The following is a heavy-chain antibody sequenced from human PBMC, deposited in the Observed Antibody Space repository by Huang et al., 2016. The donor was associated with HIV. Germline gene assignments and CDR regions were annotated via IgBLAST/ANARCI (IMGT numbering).Heavy chain of an antibody. CDR3: ARDPRIQSWLNFFDY. J-gene: IGHJ4*02. Sequence: VQLVESGGGLVQPGGSLRLSCAASGFSIISYWMHWGRQAPGKGVVWVSRINSEGSSTSYADAVKGRFTISRDNAKNTLYLQMNSLRAEDTAVYYCARDPRIQSWLNFFDYWGQGTLVSVSS. D-gene: IGHD3-22*01. CDR2: INSEGSST. V-gene: IGHV3-74*01. CDR1: GFSIISYW.